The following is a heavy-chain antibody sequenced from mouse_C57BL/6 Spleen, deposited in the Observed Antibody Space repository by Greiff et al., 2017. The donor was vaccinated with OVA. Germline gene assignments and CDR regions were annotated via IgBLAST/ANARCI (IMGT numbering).Heavy chain of an antibody. D-gene: IGHD2-5*01. V-gene: IGHV1-54*01. CDR3: ARYSNPYAMDY. CDR2: INPGRGGT. Sequence: QVQLKESGAELVRPGTSVKVSCKASGYAFTNYLIEWVKQRPGQGLEWIGVINPGRGGTNYNEKFKGKATLTADKSSSTAYMQLSSLTSEDSAVYFCARYSNPYAMDYWGQGTSVTVSS. CDR1: GYAFTNYL. J-gene: IGHJ4*01.